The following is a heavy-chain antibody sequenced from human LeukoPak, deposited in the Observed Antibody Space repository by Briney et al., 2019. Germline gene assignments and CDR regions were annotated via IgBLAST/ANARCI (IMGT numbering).Heavy chain of an antibody. CDR3: AKDGHTSTWYYAFDI. CDR2: IRDDGSNK. V-gene: IGHV3-30*02. D-gene: IGHD6-13*01. Sequence: PGGSLRLSCAASGFTFSSYSMNWVRQAPGKGLEWVTFIRDDGSNKYYADSVKGRFTISRDDSKNTVYLQVNSLRLEDTAVYYCAKDGHTSTWYYAFDIWGQGTMVTVSS. J-gene: IGHJ3*02. CDR1: GFTFSSYS.